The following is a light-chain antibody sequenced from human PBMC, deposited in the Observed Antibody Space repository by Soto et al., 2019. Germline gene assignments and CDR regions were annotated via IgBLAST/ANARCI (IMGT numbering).Light chain of an antibody. Sequence: EIVMTPSPATLSLSPGERATLSCRASQSVSSNLAWYQQKPGQAPRILIYGASTRATGIPARFIGIGSGTDFTLTISRLQPEDFAVDYCQRYGSSITFRQGTRLEIK. CDR3: QRYGSSIT. CDR1: QSVSSN. J-gene: IGKJ5*01. V-gene: IGKV3-15*01. CDR2: GAS.